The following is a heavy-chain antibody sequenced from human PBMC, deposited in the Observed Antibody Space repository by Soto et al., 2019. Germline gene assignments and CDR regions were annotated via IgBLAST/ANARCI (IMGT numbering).Heavy chain of an antibody. CDR2: IKSKSDGGAA. CDR3: TSEMRHSSGWYGAFDI. CDR1: GFTFTNAW. Sequence: GSLRLSCTASGFTFTNAWMDWVRQAPGKGLEWVGRIKSKSDGGAADYPAPVKDRFIISRDDSKNTLYLQIYSLKTEDTAVYYCTSEMRHSSGWYGAFDIWGQGTMVTVSS. D-gene: IGHD6-19*01. V-gene: IGHV3-15*01. J-gene: IGHJ3*02.